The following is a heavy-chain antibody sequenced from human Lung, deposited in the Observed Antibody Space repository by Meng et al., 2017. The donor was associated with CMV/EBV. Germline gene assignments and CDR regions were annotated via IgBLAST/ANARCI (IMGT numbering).Heavy chain of an antibody. CDR2: IYYRGNT. CDR1: GDSISDSD. Sequence: SGTXSLTCIVSGDSISDSDWSWIRQAPGKDLEWIEYIYYRGNTNYNPSHKSRVTISVDTSKNQFYLTLSSVTAADTAVYYCARGDIQFDAWGQGTLVTVSS. CDR3: ARGDIQFDA. V-gene: IGHV4-59*01. J-gene: IGHJ5*02.